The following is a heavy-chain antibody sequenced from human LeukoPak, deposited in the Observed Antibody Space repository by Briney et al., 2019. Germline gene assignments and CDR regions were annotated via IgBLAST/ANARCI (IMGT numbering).Heavy chain of an antibody. D-gene: IGHD6-19*01. CDR3: AKAESRLAVASRGSFDY. Sequence: GSLRLSCAASGFTFSSYAMSWVRQAPGKGLEWVSAISGSGGSTYYADSVKGRFTISRDNSKNTLYLQMNSLRAEDTAVYYCAKAESRLAVASRGSFDYWGQGTLVTVSS. CDR2: ISGSGGST. V-gene: IGHV3-23*01. CDR1: GFTFSSYA. J-gene: IGHJ4*02.